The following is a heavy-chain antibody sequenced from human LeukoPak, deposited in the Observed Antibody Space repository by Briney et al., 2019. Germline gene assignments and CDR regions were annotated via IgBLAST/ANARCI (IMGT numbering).Heavy chain of an antibody. CDR3: ARSGVAFDY. CDR1: GGSFSGYY. V-gene: IGHV4-34*01. J-gene: IGHJ4*02. CDR2: INHSGST. Sequence: SETLSLTCAVYGGSFSGYYWSWIRWPPGKGLEWIGEINHSGSTNYNPSLKSRVTISVDKSKNQFSLKLSSVTAADTAVYYCARSGVAFDYWGQGTLVTVSS.